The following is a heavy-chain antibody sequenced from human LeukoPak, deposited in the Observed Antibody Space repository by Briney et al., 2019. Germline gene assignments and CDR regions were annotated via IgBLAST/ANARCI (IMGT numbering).Heavy chain of an antibody. J-gene: IGHJ4*02. CDR2: IRHSDGNT. D-gene: IGHD1-1*01. CDR1: GFSFSRAW. V-gene: IGHV3-23*01. CDR3: AKGQETESRLDS. Sequence: GGSLRLSCAASGFSFSRAWMSWVRQAPGKGLEWVSGIRHSDGNTYYADSVKGRFTISSDKSKNILFLQMNSLRAEDTALYYCAKGQETESRLDSWGQGTLVTVSS.